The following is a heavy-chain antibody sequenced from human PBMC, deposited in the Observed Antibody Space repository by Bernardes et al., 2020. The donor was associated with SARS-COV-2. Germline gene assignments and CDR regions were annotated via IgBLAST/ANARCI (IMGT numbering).Heavy chain of an antibody. V-gene: IGHV1-24*01. CDR1: GSTLSFFS. CDR2: YNPADGET. D-gene: IGHD3-10*01. CDR3: AMLVRGGAFDA. Sequence: ASVKVSCKVSGSTLSFFSIHWVRQTPGKGLEWIGGYNPADGETMFAQNLQGRATMSEDTSTDTAYMELTSLKSEDTATYYCAMLVRGGAFDAWGQGTKVTVSS. J-gene: IGHJ3*01.